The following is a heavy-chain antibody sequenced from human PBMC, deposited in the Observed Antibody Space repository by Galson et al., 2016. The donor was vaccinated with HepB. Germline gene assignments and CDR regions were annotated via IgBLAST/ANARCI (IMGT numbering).Heavy chain of an antibody. V-gene: IGHV3-53*04. CDR3: ARNMEHVEPRGLDLDY. D-gene: IGHD2/OR15-2a*01. CDR2: IYTSGAT. CDR1: GFTIRDNY. J-gene: IGHJ4*02. Sequence: SLRLSCAASGFTIRDNYINWVRQAPGKGLEWVSIIYTSGATYYADSVEGRVTVSRHDSENTVYLQMNSLRPEDTAVYYCARNMEHVEPRGLDLDYWGQGTLVTVSS.